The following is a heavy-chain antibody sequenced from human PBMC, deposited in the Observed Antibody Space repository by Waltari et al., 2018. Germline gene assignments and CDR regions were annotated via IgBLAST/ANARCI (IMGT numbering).Heavy chain of an antibody. CDR3: ARDLVVGGYCSRPLCSSNP. D-gene: IGHD2-2*01. CDR2: IYYRGSP. V-gene: IGHV4-39*07. J-gene: IGHJ5*02. CDR1: GGSISSSSYY. Sequence: QLQLQESGPGLVKPWETLSLTCTVSGGSISSSSYYWGWSRQPPGKWLEWIGSIYYRGSPYYHPSLKRRVTISVDTSKNQFSLQLCSVTAADTAVYYCARDLVVGGYCSRPLCSSNPWGQGTLFTVSS.